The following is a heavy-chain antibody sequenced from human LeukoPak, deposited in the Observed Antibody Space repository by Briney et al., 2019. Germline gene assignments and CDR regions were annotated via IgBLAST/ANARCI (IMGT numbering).Heavy chain of an antibody. V-gene: IGHV1-2*02. CDR1: GYTFTGYY. D-gene: IGHD2-15*01. J-gene: IGHJ4*02. Sequence: PSVKVSCKASGYTFTGYYMHWVRQAPGQGLEWMGWINPDSGGTNYAQKFQGRVTMTRATSISTAYLELSRLRSDDTAVYYCARISSGYCSGGSCNTKGYYLDYWGQGTLVTVSS. CDR2: INPDSGGT. CDR3: ARISSGYCSGGSCNTKGYYLDY.